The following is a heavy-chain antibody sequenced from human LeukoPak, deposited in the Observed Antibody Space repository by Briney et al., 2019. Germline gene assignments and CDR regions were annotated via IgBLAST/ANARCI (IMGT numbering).Heavy chain of an antibody. D-gene: IGHD3-10*02. CDR3: ARCSGSYYSIIYYYGMDV. J-gene: IGHJ6*02. CDR1: GGTFSSYA. Sequence: SVKVSCKASGGTFSSYAISWVRQAPGQGLEWMGRIIPILGIANYAQKFQGRVTITADKSTSTAYMELSSLRSEDTAVYYCARCSGSYYSIIYYYGMDVWGQGTTVTVSS. CDR2: IIPILGIA. V-gene: IGHV1-69*04.